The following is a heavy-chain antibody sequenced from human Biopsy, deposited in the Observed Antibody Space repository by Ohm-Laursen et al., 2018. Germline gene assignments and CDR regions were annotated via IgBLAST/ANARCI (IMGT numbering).Heavy chain of an antibody. CDR2: IYYRGNT. J-gene: IGHJ3*01. CDR1: GDSITSYF. D-gene: IGHD3-10*01. V-gene: IGHV4-59*08. CDR3: ARRLPLRGFAFDV. Sequence: TLSLTCTVSGDSITSYFWNWIRQAPGKGLEWIGNIYYRGNTNYSPSLKSRATISLDSSKNQFSRNLNSVTATDTAVYCCARRLPLRGFAFDVWGQGTVVTVS.